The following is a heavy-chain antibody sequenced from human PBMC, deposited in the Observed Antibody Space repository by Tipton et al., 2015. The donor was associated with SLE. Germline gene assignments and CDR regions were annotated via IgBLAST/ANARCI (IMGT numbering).Heavy chain of an antibody. J-gene: IGHJ4*02. CDR1: GGSISSYY. V-gene: IGHV4-59*08. CDR2: IYDSGSP. CDR3: ARTDYYGLVTY. Sequence: TLSLTCSVSGGSISSYYWSWIRQPPGKGLEWIGYIYDSGSPKYNPSLKSRVTISVDPSKNQFSLKLRSMTAADTAVYFCARTDYYGLVTYWGQGALVIVSS. D-gene: IGHD3-10*01.